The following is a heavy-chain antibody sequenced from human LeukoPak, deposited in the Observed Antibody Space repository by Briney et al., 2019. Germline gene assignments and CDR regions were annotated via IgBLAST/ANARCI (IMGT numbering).Heavy chain of an antibody. V-gene: IGHV1-69*13. CDR3: ARSLGYDSSGTTTLLNY. J-gene: IGHJ4*02. D-gene: IGHD3-22*01. CDR2: IIPIFGTA. CDR1: GYTFSSYA. Sequence: AASVKVSCKASGYTFSSYAISWVRQAPGQGLEWMGGIIPIFGTANYAQKFQGRVTITADESTSTAYMELSSLRSEDTAVYYCARSLGYDSSGTTTLLNYWGQGTLVTVSS.